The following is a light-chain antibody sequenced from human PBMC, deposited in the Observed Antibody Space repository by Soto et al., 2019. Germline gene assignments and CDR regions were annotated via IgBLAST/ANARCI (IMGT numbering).Light chain of an antibody. CDR1: SSDVGDYNY. J-gene: IGLJ1*01. CDR2: EVS. V-gene: IGLV2-14*01. CDR3: SSYTRSSTPYV. Sequence: QSALTQPASVSGSPGQSITISCTGTSSDVGDYNYVSWYQQHPGKAPKLMIYEVSNRPSGVSNRFSGSKSGNTASLTISGLQAEDEADYYCSSYTRSSTPYVFGTGTKV.